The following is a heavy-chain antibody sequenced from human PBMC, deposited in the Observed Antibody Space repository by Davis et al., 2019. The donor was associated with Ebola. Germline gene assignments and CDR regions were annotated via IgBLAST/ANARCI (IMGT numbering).Heavy chain of an antibody. CDR3: ARDGESYYYGSGIDY. J-gene: IGHJ4*02. Sequence: GESLKISCAASGFTFSDYYMSWIRQAPGKGLEWVSYISSSGSTIYYADSVKGRFTISRDNAKNSLYLQMNSLGAEDTAVYYCARDGESYYYGSGIDYWGQGTLVTVSS. V-gene: IGHV3-11*04. D-gene: IGHD3-10*01. CDR2: ISSSGSTI. CDR1: GFTFSDYY.